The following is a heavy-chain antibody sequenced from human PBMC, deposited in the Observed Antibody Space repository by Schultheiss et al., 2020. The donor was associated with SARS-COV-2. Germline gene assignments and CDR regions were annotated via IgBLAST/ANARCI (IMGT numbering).Heavy chain of an antibody. Sequence: GGSLRLSCAASGFTFSGSAMHWVRQASGKGLEWVGRIRSKANSYATAYAASVKGRFTISRDDSKNTAYLQMNSLRAEDTAVYYCARDSVLLWFGELRVNYYYYGMDVWGQGTTVTVSS. J-gene: IGHJ6*02. V-gene: IGHV3-73*01. CDR2: IRSKANSYAT. CDR1: GFTFSGSA. CDR3: ARDSVLLWFGELRVNYYYYGMDV. D-gene: IGHD3-10*01.